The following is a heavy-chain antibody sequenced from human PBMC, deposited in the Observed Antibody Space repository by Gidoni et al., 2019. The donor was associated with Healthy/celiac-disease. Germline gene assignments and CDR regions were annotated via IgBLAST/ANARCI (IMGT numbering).Heavy chain of an antibody. CDR3: ARVPVGATRGGFDY. CDR2: IHPNSGGT. J-gene: IGHJ4*02. V-gene: IGHV1-2*04. CDR1: GYTFTGYY. Sequence: QVQLVQSGAEVKKPGASVKVSCKASGYTFTGYYMHWVRQAPGQGLEWMGWIHPNSGGTNYAQKFQGWVTMTRDTSISTAYMDLSRLRSDDTAVYYCARVPVGATRGGFDYWGQGTLVTVSS. D-gene: IGHD1-26*01.